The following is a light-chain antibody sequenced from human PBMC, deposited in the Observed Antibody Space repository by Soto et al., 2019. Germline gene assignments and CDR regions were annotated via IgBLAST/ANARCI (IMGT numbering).Light chain of an antibody. Sequence: DIVMTQSPLSLPVTPGEPASISCRSSQSLLHSNGYNYLDWYLQKPGQSPQLLIYLGSSRASGVPDRFSGGGSCTDFTLKISRVEAEDVGIYYCMQALQTPTTFGQGTKVEIK. J-gene: IGKJ1*01. V-gene: IGKV2-28*01. CDR1: QSLLHSNGYNY. CDR3: MQALQTPTT. CDR2: LGS.